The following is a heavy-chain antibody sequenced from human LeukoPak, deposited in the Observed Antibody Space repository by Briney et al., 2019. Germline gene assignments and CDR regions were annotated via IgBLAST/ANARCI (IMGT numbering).Heavy chain of an antibody. CDR1: GGTFSSYA. Sequence: SVKVSCKASGGTFSSYAISWVRQAPGQGLEWMGGIIPIFGTANYAQKFQGRVTITADESTSTAYMELSSLRSEDTAVYYCAKIWGALYRSGPSPFDYWGQGTLVTVSS. CDR2: IIPIFGTA. J-gene: IGHJ4*02. CDR3: AKIWGALYRSGPSPFDY. V-gene: IGHV1-69*13. D-gene: IGHD6-19*01.